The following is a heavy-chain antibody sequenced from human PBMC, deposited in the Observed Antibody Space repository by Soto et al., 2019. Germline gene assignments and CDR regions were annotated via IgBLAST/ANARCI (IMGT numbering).Heavy chain of an antibody. V-gene: IGHV4-31*03. CDR2: IYYIGSI. J-gene: IGHJ4*02. CDR3: ARRTGRLCGGDYHHLFDF. D-gene: IGHD2-21*02. CDR1: GGSISSGGYY. Sequence: SETLSLTCTVSGGSISSGGYYWSWIRQHPGKGLEWIGYIYYIGSIYYNPSLKSRVTISVDTSRNHFSLKLNSVTAADTAVYYCARRTGRLCGGDYHHLFDFWGQGTPVTVSS.